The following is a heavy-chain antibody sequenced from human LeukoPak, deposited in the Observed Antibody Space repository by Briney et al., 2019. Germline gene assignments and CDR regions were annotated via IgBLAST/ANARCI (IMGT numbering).Heavy chain of an antibody. J-gene: IGHJ4*02. CDR1: GFTFSSYA. Sequence: GGSLRLSCAASGFTFSSYAMHWVRQAPGKGLEWVAVISYDGSNKYHADSVKGRFTISRDNSKNTLYLQMNSLRAEDTAVYYCARGGVGSGYGIDGDFDYWGQGTLVTVSS. CDR3: ARGGVGSGYGIDGDFDY. V-gene: IGHV3-30*04. CDR2: ISYDGSNK. D-gene: IGHD5-12*01.